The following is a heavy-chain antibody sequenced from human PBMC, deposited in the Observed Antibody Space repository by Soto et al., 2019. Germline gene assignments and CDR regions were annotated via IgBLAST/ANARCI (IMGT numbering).Heavy chain of an antibody. J-gene: IGHJ6*02. CDR2: ISANGDTS. V-gene: IGHV3-23*01. CDR3: AKRKGGYGFGDLDV. D-gene: IGHD5-18*01. CDR1: GFTFSSYA. Sequence: EVQLLESGGGLVQPGGSLRLSCAASGFTFSSYAMSWVRQAPGKGLEWISAISANGDTSYYADSVKGRFTISRDNAKNTLYLQMNSLRAEDTAVYYCAKRKGGYGFGDLDVWGPGTTVTVSS.